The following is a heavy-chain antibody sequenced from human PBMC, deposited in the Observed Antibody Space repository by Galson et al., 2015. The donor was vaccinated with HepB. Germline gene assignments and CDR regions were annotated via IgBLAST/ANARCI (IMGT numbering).Heavy chain of an antibody. CDR2: ISSSSSYI. J-gene: IGHJ4*02. D-gene: IGHD1-26*01. CDR3: AREYSIVGAYFDY. CDR1: GVTFSSYS. Sequence: ALRLSCAASGVTFSSYSMNWGRQAPGKGLEWVSSISSSSSYIYYADSVKGRFTISRDNAKNSLYLQMNSLRAEDTAVYYCAREYSIVGAYFDYWGQGTLVTVSS. V-gene: IGHV3-21*01.